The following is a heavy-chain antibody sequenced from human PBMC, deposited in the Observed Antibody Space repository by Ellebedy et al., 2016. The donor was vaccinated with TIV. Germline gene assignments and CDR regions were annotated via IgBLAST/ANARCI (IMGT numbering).Heavy chain of an antibody. CDR3: ARVSDSTWGHTFDI. J-gene: IGHJ3*02. CDR1: GYPFTRFG. CDR2: ISAYSGNT. V-gene: IGHV1-18*01. D-gene: IGHD3-16*01. Sequence: ASVKVSXKTSGYPFTRFGISWVRQAPGQGLEWPAWISAYSGNTDFAQKVQGRVTVTTDESTSTAYMELGRLRADDTAMYYCARVSDSTWGHTFDIWGQGTMVTVSS.